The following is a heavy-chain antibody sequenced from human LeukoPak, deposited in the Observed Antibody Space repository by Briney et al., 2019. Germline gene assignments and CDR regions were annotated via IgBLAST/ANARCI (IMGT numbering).Heavy chain of an antibody. CDR1: GFTFTDYY. V-gene: IGHV3-11*01. D-gene: IGHD3-16*01. CDR3: ARGMGYAFDI. Sequence: GGSLRLSCAASGFTFTDYYMNWIRQAPGKGLEWVSYTSTSGSAVYYADSVKGRFTMSRDNAKNSLYLQMNSLRAEDTAVYYCARGMGYAFDIWGQGTMVTVSS. J-gene: IGHJ3*02. CDR2: TSTSGSAV.